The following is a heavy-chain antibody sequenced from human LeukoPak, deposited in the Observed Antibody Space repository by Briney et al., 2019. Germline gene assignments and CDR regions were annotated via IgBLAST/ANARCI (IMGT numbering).Heavy chain of an antibody. CDR3: ARGRYCSSTSCWNYYYYGMDV. D-gene: IGHD2-2*01. CDR2: INHSGST. Sequence: PSGTLSLTCAVYGWSFSGYYWNWLRQPPGKGLEWIGAINHSGSTNYNPSLKSRVTISVDTSKNQFSLKLSSVTAADTAVYYCARGRYCSSTSCWNYYYYGMDVWGKGTTVTVSS. J-gene: IGHJ6*04. V-gene: IGHV4-34*01. CDR1: GWSFSGYY.